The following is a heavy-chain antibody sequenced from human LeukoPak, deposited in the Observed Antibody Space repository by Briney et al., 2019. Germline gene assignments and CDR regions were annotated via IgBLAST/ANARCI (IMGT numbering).Heavy chain of an antibody. V-gene: IGHV4-59*01. CDR3: ARASPLYFGGSGAIYFDF. D-gene: IGHD6-19*01. CDR1: GGSIDTYY. J-gene: IGHJ4*02. Sequence: SETQSLTCTVSGGSIDTYYWSWIRQTPEKGLEWMGYIYHRVSANYNPSLKSRVTISVDTPKNHLYLRLTSVTAADTAIYYCARASPLYFGGSGAIYFDFWGRGNPVTVSS. CDR2: IYHRVSA.